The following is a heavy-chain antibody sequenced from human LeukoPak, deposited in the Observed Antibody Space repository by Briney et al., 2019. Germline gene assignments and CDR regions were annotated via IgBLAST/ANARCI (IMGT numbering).Heavy chain of an antibody. CDR3: ARTLGYCSSTSCSVHAFDY. D-gene: IGHD2-2*01. CDR2: VYPGDSDT. V-gene: IGHV5-51*01. Sequence: GESLKISCKGYGYSFPSYWIGWVRQMPGKGLEWMGIVYPGDSDTRYNPSFQGQVTISADRSISTAYLQWSSLKASDTAMYYRARTLGYCSSTSCSVHAFDYWGQGTLVTVSS. CDR1: GYSFPSYW. J-gene: IGHJ4*02.